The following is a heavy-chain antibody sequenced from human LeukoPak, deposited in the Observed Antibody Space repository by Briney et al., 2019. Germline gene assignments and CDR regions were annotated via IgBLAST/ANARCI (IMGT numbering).Heavy chain of an antibody. V-gene: IGHV4-39*01. D-gene: IGHD3-9*01. Sequence: SETLSLTCTVSGGSISISSYYWGWIRQPPGKGLEWIGSIYYSGSTYYNPSLKSRVTISVDTSKNQFSLKLSSVTAADTAVYYCARRLRYFDWLFPFDPWGQGTLVTVSS. CDR1: GGSISISSYY. CDR2: IYYSGST. J-gene: IGHJ5*02. CDR3: ARRLRYFDWLFPFDP.